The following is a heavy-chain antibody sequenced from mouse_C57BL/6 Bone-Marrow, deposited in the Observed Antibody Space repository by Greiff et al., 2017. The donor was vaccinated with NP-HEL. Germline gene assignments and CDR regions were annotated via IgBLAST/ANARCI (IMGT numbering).Heavy chain of an antibody. Sequence: QVQLQQSGPELVKPGASVKISCKASGYAFSSSWMNWVKQRPGKGLEWIGRIYPGDGDTNYNGKFKGKATLTADKSSSTAYMQLSSLTSEDSAVYFCARRQLRLLDAMDYWGQGTSVTVSS. CDR3: ARRQLRLLDAMDY. V-gene: IGHV1-82*01. D-gene: IGHD3-2*02. CDR1: GYAFSSSW. J-gene: IGHJ4*01. CDR2: IYPGDGDT.